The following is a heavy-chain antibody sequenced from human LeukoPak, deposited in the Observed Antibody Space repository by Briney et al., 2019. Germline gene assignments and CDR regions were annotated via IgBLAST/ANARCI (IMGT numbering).Heavy chain of an antibody. CDR3: ARDGYNPGY. D-gene: IGHD5-24*01. V-gene: IGHV1-69*04. Sequence: SVKVSCKASGYTFTSYGFSWVRQAPGQGLEWMGRIIPILGIANYAQKFQGRVTITADKSTSTAYMELSSLRSEDTAVYYCARDGYNPGYWGQGTLVTVSS. CDR1: GYTFTSYG. CDR2: IIPILGIA. J-gene: IGHJ4*02.